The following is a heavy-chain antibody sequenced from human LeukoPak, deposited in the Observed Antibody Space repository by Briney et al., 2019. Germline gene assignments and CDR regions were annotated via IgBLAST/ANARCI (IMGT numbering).Heavy chain of an antibody. Sequence: GGCLRLSCAASGFTYSHYGMHWVRQAPGKGLEWVAVIWSDGTEKYYGDAVKGRFTISRDNSRNTLYLQMNSLRGEDTAVYYCAKDAQRGFDYSNSLEYWGPGTLVTVSS. V-gene: IGHV3-33*04. D-gene: IGHD4-11*01. CDR2: IWSDGTEK. CDR1: GFTYSHYG. J-gene: IGHJ4*02. CDR3: AKDAQRGFDYSNSLEY.